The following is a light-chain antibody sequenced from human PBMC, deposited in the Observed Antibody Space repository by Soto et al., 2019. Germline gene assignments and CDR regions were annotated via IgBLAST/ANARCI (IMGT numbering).Light chain of an antibody. CDR3: SSYAGAITFYV. CDR1: SSDVGTYTL. CDR2: EVN. J-gene: IGLJ1*01. V-gene: IGLV2-23*02. Sequence: QSALTQPASVSGSPGQSITISCTGTSSDVGTYTLVSWYQQHPGKAPKLVIYEVNKRPAGVSKRFSGSKSDDTASLTISGLQAEEEADYYCSSYAGAITFYVFGTGTKVTV.